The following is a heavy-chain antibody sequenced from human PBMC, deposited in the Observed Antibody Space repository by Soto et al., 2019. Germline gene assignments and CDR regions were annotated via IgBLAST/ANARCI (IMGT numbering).Heavy chain of an antibody. CDR3: VREGSGWNSRGSFDF. V-gene: IGHV3-23*01. CDR1: VLSFCNYD. J-gene: IGHJ3*01. CDR2: ISANGRSA. Sequence: WWSLRLSCTAAVLSFCNYDMSWVCQAPGKGLEWVSGISANGRSAYYEDPVRGRFSISRDSSKNTLDLQMNSLRAEDTAMYYCVREGSGWNSRGSFDFCGRGTMVTVSS. D-gene: IGHD6-19*01.